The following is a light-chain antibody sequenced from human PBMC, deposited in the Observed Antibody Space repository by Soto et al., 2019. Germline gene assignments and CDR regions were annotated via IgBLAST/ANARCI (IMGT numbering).Light chain of an antibody. Sequence: QYALTQPASVSGSPGQSITISCTGTSNNVGTYNYVSWYQQHPGKAPKLMIFDVSSRPSGVSNRFSGSKSGNTASLTISGLQAEDEADYYCSSYTTSSTVVFGGGTKVTAL. CDR1: SNNVGTYNY. V-gene: IGLV2-14*03. CDR2: DVS. J-gene: IGLJ2*01. CDR3: SSYTTSSTVV.